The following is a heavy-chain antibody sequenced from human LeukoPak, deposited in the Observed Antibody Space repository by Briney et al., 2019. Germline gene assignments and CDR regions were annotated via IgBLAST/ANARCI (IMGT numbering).Heavy chain of an antibody. CDR2: MSPNSDDA. V-gene: IGHV1-8*01. D-gene: IGHD7-27*01. CDR1: GYTFTSYD. J-gene: IGHJ4*02. Sequence: GASVKVSCKASGYTFTSYDFNWVRQATGQRPEWMGWMSPNSDDAGYAQKFQDRVTMTRYTSISTAYMELSSLRSDDTAVYYCARGPPNWGYDYWGPGTLVTVSS. CDR3: ARGPPNWGYDY.